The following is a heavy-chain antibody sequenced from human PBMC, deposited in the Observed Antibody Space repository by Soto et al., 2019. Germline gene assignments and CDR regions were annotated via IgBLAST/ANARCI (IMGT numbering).Heavy chain of an antibody. CDR3: AKTGGFLYYFDY. CDR1: GLTFSRYG. CDR2: ISYDGSNK. D-gene: IGHD2-8*02. V-gene: IGHV3-30*18. J-gene: IGHJ4*02. Sequence: PGGSLRLSCAASGLTFSRYGMHRVRQAPGKGLEWVAVISYDGSNKYYADSVKGRFTISRDNSKNTLYLQMNSLRAEDTAVYYCAKTGGFLYYFDYWGQGTLVTVSS.